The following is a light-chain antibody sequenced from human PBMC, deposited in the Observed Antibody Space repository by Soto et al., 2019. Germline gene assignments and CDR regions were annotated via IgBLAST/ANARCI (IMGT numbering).Light chain of an antibody. J-gene: IGKJ1*01. CDR3: LQYSHASTWT. CDR2: AAS. V-gene: IGKV3-20*01. CDR1: QSVSSAY. Sequence: EIVLTQSPGTLSLSPGERATLSCRASQSVSSAYLAWYQHKPGQPPTLLIYAASSRVTGIPDRFSGSGSGTDCTLTISRREPHEFAVDYCLQYSHASTWTFGQGTKVEIK.